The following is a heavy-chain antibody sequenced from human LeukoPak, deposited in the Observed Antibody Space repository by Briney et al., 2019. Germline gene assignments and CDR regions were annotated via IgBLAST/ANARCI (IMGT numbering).Heavy chain of an antibody. J-gene: IGHJ6*03. CDR3: ARGTRDTIFGVVVRFYYYMDV. CDR2: IKEDGSEK. V-gene: IGHV3-7*01. Sequence: GGSLRLSCEASEFTFSTYWMSWARQAPGKGLKWVANIKEDGSEKYYVDSVKGRFTISRDNAKNSVYLQMNSLRAEDTAVYYCARGTRDTIFGVVVRFYYYMDVWGKGTTVTVSS. D-gene: IGHD3-3*01. CDR1: EFTFSTYW.